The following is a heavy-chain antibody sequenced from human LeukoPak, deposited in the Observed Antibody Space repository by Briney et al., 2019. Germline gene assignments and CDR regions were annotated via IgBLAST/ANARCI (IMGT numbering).Heavy chain of an antibody. CDR3: ARLPTGYPNWFDT. CDR1: GGSFSGYY. V-gene: IGHV4-34*01. Sequence: SETLSLTCAVYGGSFSGYYWSWIRQPPGKGLELIAAIHYTGSTYYNPSFMSRVTISVDTSKNQFSLKLNSLTATDTAVYYCARLPTGYPNWFDTWGQGILVTVSS. D-gene: IGHD5-18*01. CDR2: IHYTGST. J-gene: IGHJ5*02.